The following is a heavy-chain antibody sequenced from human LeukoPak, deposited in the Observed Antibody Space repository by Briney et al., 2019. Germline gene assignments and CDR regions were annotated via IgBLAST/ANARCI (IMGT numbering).Heavy chain of an antibody. CDR2: IVPVFGTP. D-gene: IGHD3-10*01. Sequence: SVKVSCKASGGTFSKYAIYWVRQAPGQGLEWMGRIVPVFGTPNFAQKFQGRVTLTRDGSTNTAYMEMSSLRSEDTAVYYCASHYGNSATGGFPYWGQGTLVTVSS. CDR3: ASHYGNSATGGFPY. V-gene: IGHV1-69*05. J-gene: IGHJ4*02. CDR1: GGTFSKYA.